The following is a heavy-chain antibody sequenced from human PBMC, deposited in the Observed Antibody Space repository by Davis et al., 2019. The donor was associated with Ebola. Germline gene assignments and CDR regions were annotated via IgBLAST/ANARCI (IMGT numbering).Heavy chain of an antibody. D-gene: IGHD1-26*01. V-gene: IGHV5-51*01. CDR1: GYGFTNYW. J-gene: IGHJ5*02. CDR3: ARHGRIVGATTDWFDP. Sequence: GESLKISCKNSGYGFTNYWIGWVRQMPGRGLEWMGLIYPYDSATRYSPSFQGQVTISADKSISTAYLQWNSLKASDTAIYYCARHGRIVGATTDWFDPWGQGTLVSVSS. CDR2: IYPYDSAT.